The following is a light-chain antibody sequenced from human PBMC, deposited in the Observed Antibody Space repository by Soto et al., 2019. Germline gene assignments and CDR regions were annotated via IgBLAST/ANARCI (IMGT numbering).Light chain of an antibody. J-gene: IGKJ5*01. Sequence: EIVLPQSPGTLSLSPGESATLSCRASQSVSNSYLAWYQQKPGQAPRLLMYGASNRATGIPDRFSGSGSETDFTLTISRLEPEDFAVYYCQQYGTTRITFGQGTRLEI. CDR1: QSVSNSY. V-gene: IGKV3-20*01. CDR2: GAS. CDR3: QQYGTTRIT.